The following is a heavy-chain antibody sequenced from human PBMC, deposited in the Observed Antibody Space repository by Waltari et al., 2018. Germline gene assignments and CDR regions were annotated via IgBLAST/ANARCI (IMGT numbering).Heavy chain of an antibody. D-gene: IGHD6-13*01. CDR1: GFTFDDYA. Sequence: EVQLVESGGGLVQPGRSLRLSCAASGFTFDDYAMHWVRQAPGKGLEWVSGISWNSGSIGYADSVKGRFTISRDNAKNSLYLQMNSLRAEDTALYYCARLIAAAGPDYWGQGTLVTVSS. V-gene: IGHV3-9*01. CDR3: ARLIAAAGPDY. CDR2: ISWNSGSI. J-gene: IGHJ4*02.